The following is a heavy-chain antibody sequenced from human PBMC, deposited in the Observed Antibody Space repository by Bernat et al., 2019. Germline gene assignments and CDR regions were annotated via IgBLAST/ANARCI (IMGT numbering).Heavy chain of an antibody. V-gene: IGHV3-66*01. CDR3: ARSWGDYGDYGWYFDL. J-gene: IGHJ2*01. CDR1: GFTVSSNY. Sequence: EVQLVESGAGLVQPGGLLRLSCAASGFTVSSNYMSWVRQAPRKGLEWVSVIYSGGSTYYADSVKGRFTISRDNSKNTLYLQMNSLRAEDTAVYYCARSWGDYGDYGWYFDLWGRGTLVTVSS. CDR2: IYSGGST. D-gene: IGHD4-17*01.